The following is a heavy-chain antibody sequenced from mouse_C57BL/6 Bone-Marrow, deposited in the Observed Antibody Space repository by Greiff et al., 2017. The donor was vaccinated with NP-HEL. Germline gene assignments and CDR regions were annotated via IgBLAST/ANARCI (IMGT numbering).Heavy chain of an antibody. CDR3: ARFWFAY. J-gene: IGHJ3*01. V-gene: IGHV9-3*01. CDR2: INTYSGVP. Sequence: QVQLKESGPELKKPGETVKISCKASGYTFTTYGMSWVKQAPGKGLKWMGWINTYSGVPTYADDFKGRFAFSLETSASTAYLQINNLKNEDTATYFCARFWFAYWGQGTLVTVSA. CDR1: GYTFTTYG.